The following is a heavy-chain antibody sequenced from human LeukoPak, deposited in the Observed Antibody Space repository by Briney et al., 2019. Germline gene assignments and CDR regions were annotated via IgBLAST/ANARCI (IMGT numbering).Heavy chain of an antibody. CDR2: INPYNGGT. Sequence: GASVKVSCKASGYSFICYYMHWVRQAPGQGLEWMGWINPYNGGTNYSQKFQGRVAMTRDTSISTAYMELSRLRSDDTAVYYCARATMTDAFDFWGQGTMVIVPP. V-gene: IGHV1-2*02. CDR1: GYSFICYY. D-gene: IGHD3-22*01. CDR3: ARATMTDAFDF. J-gene: IGHJ3*01.